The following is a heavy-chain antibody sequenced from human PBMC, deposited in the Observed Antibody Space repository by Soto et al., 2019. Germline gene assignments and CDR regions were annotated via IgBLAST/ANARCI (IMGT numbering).Heavy chain of an antibody. V-gene: IGHV1-69*13. CDR1: GYTFTSYG. Sequence: SVKVSCKASGYTFTSYGISWVRQAPGQGLEWMGGIIPIFGTANYAQKFQGRVTITADESTSTAYMELSSLRSEDTAVYYCARAYSSGYYSPNYYYGMDVWGQGTTVTVSS. J-gene: IGHJ6*02. CDR2: IIPIFGTA. CDR3: ARAYSSGYYSPNYYYGMDV. D-gene: IGHD3-22*01.